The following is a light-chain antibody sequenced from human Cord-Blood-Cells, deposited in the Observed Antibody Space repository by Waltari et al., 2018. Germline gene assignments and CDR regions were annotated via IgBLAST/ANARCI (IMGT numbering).Light chain of an antibody. Sequence: QSALTQPASVSGSPGQSITISCTGPSSDVGSYNLVSWYQQPPGKAPKLMIYEGSKRPSGVSNRFSGSKSGNTASLTISGLQAEDEADYYCCSYAGSSTFEVFGGGTKLTVL. CDR3: CSYAGSSTFEV. V-gene: IGLV2-23*03. CDR1: SSDVGSYNL. CDR2: EGS. J-gene: IGLJ2*01.